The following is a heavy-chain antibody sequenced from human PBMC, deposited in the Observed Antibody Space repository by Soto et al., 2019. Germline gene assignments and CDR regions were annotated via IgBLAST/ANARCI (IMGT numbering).Heavy chain of an antibody. Sequence: SDTLSLAFNISGCSISSSSYYRGWFRQPPGKGLEWIGSIYYSGSTYYNPSLKSRVTISVDTSKNQFSLKLSSVIAADTAVYYCAKGGSGSYSNAFDIWGQGTMVT. CDR3: AKGGSGSYSNAFDI. CDR1: GCSISSSSYY. CDR2: IYYSGST. D-gene: IGHD3-10*01. J-gene: IGHJ3*02. V-gene: IGHV4-39*01.